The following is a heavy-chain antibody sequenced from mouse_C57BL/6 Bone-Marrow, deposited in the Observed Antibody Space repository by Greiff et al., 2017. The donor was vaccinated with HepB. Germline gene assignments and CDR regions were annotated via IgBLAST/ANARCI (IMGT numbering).Heavy chain of an antibody. CDR1: GYSFTSGYY. D-gene: IGHD1-1*01. CDR2: ISYDGSN. CDR3: ARYGV. J-gene: IGHJ4*01. Sequence: EVQLQESGPGLVKPSQSLSLTCSVSGYSFTSGYYWNWIRQLPGNKLEWMGYISYDGSNNYNPSLKNRISITRDTSKNQFFLKLNAVTTEDTATYYCARYGVWGQGTSVTVSS. V-gene: IGHV3-6*01.